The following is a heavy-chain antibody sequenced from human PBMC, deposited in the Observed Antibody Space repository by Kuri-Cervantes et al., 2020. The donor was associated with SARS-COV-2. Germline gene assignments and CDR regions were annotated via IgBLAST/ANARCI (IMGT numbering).Heavy chain of an antibody. V-gene: IGHV3-48*01. J-gene: IGHJ6*02. CDR2: IGNSGSAI. CDR1: GFAFSDYT. CDR3: ARERFGV. D-gene: IGHD3-16*01. Sequence: GESLKISCAASGFAFSDYTMNWVRQAPGKGLEWVSYIGNSGSAINYADSVKGRFTISRDNVKNSVYLQMRSLRAEDTAVYYCARERFGVWGQGTTVTVSS.